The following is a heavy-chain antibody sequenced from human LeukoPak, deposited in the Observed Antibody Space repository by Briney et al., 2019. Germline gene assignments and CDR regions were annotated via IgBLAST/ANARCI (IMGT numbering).Heavy chain of an antibody. Sequence: ASVKVSCKASGYTFTSYGISWVRQATGQGLEWMGWMNPNSGNTGYAQKFQGRVTMTRNTSISTAYMELSSLRSEDTAVYYCARRYGSGGNWFDPWGQGTLVTVSS. V-gene: IGHV1-8*02. D-gene: IGHD3-10*01. J-gene: IGHJ5*02. CDR1: GYTFTSYG. CDR2: MNPNSGNT. CDR3: ARRYGSGGNWFDP.